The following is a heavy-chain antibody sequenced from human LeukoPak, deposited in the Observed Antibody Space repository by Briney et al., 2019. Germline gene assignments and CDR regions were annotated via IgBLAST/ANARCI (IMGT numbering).Heavy chain of an antibody. CDR3: TYDFWSGSHYYRFMDV. V-gene: IGHV3-73*01. D-gene: IGHD3-3*01. CDR1: GFTFSGSA. CDR2: IRSKANSYAT. J-gene: IGHJ6*03. Sequence: GGSLRLSCEASGFTFSGSAMHWVRQASGKGLEWVGRIRSKANSYATEYGASVKGRFTISRDDSKNTAYLQMNSLKTEDTAVYYCTYDFWSGSHYYRFMDVWGKGTTVTVSS.